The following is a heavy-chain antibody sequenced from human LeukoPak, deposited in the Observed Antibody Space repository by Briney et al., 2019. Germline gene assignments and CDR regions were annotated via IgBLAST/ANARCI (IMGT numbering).Heavy chain of an antibody. CDR3: ARAARGYYDSSGYYYY. Sequence: ASVTVSFKASGYTFTSYGISWLRQAPGQGLEGMGCISAYNGNTNYAQKLQGRVTMTTDTSTSTAYMELRSLRSDDTAVYYCARAARGYYDSSGYYYYWGQGTLVTVSS. V-gene: IGHV1-18*01. CDR1: GYTFTSYG. D-gene: IGHD3-22*01. CDR2: ISAYNGNT. J-gene: IGHJ4*02.